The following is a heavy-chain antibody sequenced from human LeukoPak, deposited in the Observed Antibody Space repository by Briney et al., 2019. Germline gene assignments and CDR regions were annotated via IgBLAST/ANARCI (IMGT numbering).Heavy chain of an antibody. J-gene: IGHJ6*03. Sequence: GGSLRLSCTASGFTFGDYAMSWFRQAPGKGLEWVGFIRSKAYGGTTEYAASVKGRFTISRDDSKSIAYLQMNSPKTEDTAVYYCTRESNYDILVYYMDVWGKGTTVTVSS. CDR3: TRESNYDILVYYMDV. CDR2: IRSKAYGGTT. D-gene: IGHD3-9*01. CDR1: GFTFGDYA. V-gene: IGHV3-49*03.